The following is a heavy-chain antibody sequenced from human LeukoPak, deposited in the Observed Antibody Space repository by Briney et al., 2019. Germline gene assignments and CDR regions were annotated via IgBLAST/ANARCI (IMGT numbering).Heavy chain of an antibody. V-gene: IGHV4-59*12. D-gene: IGHD3-22*01. J-gene: IGHJ4*02. Sequence: SETLSLTCTVSGGSISSYYWSWIRQPPGKGLEWIGYIYYSGSTNYNPSLKSRVTISVDTSKNQFSLKLSSVTAADTAVYYCARGLSYYDSSGYYYDGMDYWGQGTLVTVSS. CDR1: GGSISSYY. CDR2: IYYSGST. CDR3: ARGLSYYDSSGYYYDGMDY.